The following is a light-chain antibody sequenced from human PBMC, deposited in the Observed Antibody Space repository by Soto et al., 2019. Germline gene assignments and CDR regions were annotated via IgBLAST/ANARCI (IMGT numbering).Light chain of an antibody. CDR2: EVS. V-gene: IGLV2-14*01. CDR1: SSAVAGYNF. J-gene: IGLJ2*01. CDR3: TSYRSSTTL. Sequence: QSAPTQPASVSGSPGQSITISCTGTSSAVAGYNFVSWYQQHPGKAPRLIIYEVSNRPSGVSNRFSGSKSGDTASLTISGLQAEDEADYYCTSYRSSTTLFGGGTKLTVL.